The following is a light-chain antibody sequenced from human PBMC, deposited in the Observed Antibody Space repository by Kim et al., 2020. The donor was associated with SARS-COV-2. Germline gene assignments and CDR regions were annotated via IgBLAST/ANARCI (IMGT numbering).Light chain of an antibody. Sequence: DIQMTQSPSTLSASVGDRVTITCRASQSISSWLAWYQQKPGKAPKLLIYKASSLESGVPSRFSGSGSGTEFTLTISSLQPDDFATYHCQQYNSYPYTFGRGTKLEI. CDR1: QSISSW. CDR3: QQYNSYPYT. CDR2: KAS. J-gene: IGKJ2*01. V-gene: IGKV1-5*03.